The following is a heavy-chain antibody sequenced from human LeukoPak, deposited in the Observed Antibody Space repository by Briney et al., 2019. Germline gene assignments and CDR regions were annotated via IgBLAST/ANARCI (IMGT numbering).Heavy chain of an antibody. D-gene: IGHD2-2*01. CDR2: IIPIFGTA. Sequence: SVKVSCKASGGTFSSYAISWVRQAPGQGLEWMGGIIPIFGTANYAQKFQGRVTITADKSTSTAYMELSSLRSEDTAVYYCARDREYCSSTSCYEDYYYYYMDVWGKGTTVTVSS. V-gene: IGHV1-69*06. CDR1: GGTFSSYA. CDR3: ARDREYCSSTSCYEDYYYYYMDV. J-gene: IGHJ6*03.